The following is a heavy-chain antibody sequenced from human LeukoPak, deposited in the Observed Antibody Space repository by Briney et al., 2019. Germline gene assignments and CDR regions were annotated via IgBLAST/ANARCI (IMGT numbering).Heavy chain of an antibody. CDR3: ARRLWFGDQEVFDV. CDR2: IYPGDSNT. Sequence: GESLKISCKGSGYNFSNYRIGWVRQMPGKGLEWMGIIYPGDSNTRSSPSFQGQVTISADKSIATAFLQWSSLKASDTAIYYCARRLWFGDQEVFDVWGQGTMVTVSS. V-gene: IGHV5-51*01. J-gene: IGHJ3*01. D-gene: IGHD3-10*01. CDR1: GYNFSNYR.